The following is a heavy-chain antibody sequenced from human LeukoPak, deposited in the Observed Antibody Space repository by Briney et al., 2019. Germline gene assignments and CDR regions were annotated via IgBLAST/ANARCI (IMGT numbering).Heavy chain of an antibody. CDR2: IIPIFGTA. J-gene: IGHJ4*02. V-gene: IGHV1-69*05. CDR3: ARDPNPPYYDSSGYYNYFDY. CDR1: GGTFSSYA. D-gene: IGHD3-22*01. Sequence: SVKVSCKASGGTFSSYAISWVRQAPGQGLEWMGGIIPIFGTANYAQKFQGRVTITTDEPTSTAYMELSSLRSEDTAVYYCARDPNPPYYDSSGYYNYFDYWGQGTLVTVSS.